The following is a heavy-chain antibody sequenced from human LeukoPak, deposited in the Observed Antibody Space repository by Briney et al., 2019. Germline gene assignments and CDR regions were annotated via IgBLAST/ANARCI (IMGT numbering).Heavy chain of an antibody. CDR2: ISSSSSYI. CDR1: GFTFSSYG. Sequence: GSLRLSCAASGFTFSSYGMHWVRQAPGKGLEWVSSISSSSSYIYYADSVKGRFTISRDNAKNSLYLQMNSLRAEDTAVYYCARDGSSWYQLDYWGQGTLVTVSS. D-gene: IGHD6-13*01. J-gene: IGHJ4*02. CDR3: ARDGSSWYQLDY. V-gene: IGHV3-21*01.